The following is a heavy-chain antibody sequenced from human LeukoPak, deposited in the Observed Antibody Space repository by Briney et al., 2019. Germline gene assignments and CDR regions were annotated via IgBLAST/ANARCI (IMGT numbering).Heavy chain of an antibody. CDR1: GGSFSGYY. CDR2: INHSGST. J-gene: IGHJ4*02. V-gene: IGHV4-34*01. D-gene: IGHD6-13*01. CDR3: ARTAAAGTEEVDY. Sequence: PSETLSLTCAVYGGSFSGYYWSWIRQPPGKGLEWIGEINHSGSTNYNPSLKSRVTISVDTSKNQFSLKLSSVTAADAAVYYCARTAAAGTEEVDYWGQGTLVTVSS.